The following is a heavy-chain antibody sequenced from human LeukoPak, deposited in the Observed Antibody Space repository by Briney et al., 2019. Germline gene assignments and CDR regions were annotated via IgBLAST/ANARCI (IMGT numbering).Heavy chain of an antibody. CDR3: ARRPSYGSDLDY. Sequence: ASVKVSCKASGYTFTGYYMHWVRQSPGQGLEWMGWINPNSGGTNYAQKFQGRVTMTRDTSISTAYMELSRLRSDDTAVYYCARRPSYGSDLDYWGQGTLVTVSS. CDR2: INPNSGGT. D-gene: IGHD3-10*01. V-gene: IGHV1-2*02. J-gene: IGHJ4*02. CDR1: GYTFTGYY.